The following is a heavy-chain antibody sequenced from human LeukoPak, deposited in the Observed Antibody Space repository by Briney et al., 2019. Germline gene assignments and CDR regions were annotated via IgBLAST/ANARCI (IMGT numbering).Heavy chain of an antibody. D-gene: IGHD2-21*02. CDR3: ARRDCGDCYPPSGTDV. V-gene: IGHV3-64*01. CDR2: INSNGGST. Sequence: GGSLRLSCAASGFTFSSYTMHWVRQAPGKGLEYVSAINSNGGSTYYANSVKGRFTISRDNPKNTLYLQMGSLRAEDMAVYYCARRDCGDCYPPSGTDVWGQGTTVTVSS. CDR1: GFTFSSYT. J-gene: IGHJ6*02.